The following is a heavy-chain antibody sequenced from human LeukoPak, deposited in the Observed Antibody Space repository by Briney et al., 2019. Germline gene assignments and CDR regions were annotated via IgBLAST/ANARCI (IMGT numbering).Heavy chain of an antibody. J-gene: IGHJ5*02. CDR2: ISAYNKR. Sequence: AAVKVSCKASGYTFTSYGINWVRQAPGQGLEWMGWISAYNKRNYAQKFQGRVTMTTDTSTSTAYMELRNLRSDDTAVYYCARVSAPPDYGDYVSENWFDPWGQGTLVTVSS. CDR3: ARVSAPPDYGDYVSENWFDP. V-gene: IGHV1-18*01. D-gene: IGHD4-17*01. CDR1: GYTFTSYG.